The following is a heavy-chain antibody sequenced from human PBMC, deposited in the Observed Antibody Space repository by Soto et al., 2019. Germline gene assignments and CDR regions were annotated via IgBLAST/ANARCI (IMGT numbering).Heavy chain of an antibody. CDR2: IYSSGST. V-gene: IGHV4-59*02. CDR1: GGSVNTYY. J-gene: IGHJ4*02. D-gene: IGHD3-16*01. CDR3: ARDRGPHSYADY. Sequence: QVQLQESGPGLVKPSETLSLTCSVSGGSVNTYYWSWIRQPPGKGLEWIGYIYSSGSTNYNPSLKSRDSMSVDTSKNQFSMYLRSVTAADTAVYYCARDRGPHSYADYWGQGNLVTVSS.